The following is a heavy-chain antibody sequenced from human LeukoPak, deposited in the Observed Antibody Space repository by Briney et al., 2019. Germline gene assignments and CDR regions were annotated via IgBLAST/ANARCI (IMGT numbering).Heavy chain of an antibody. CDR1: GYTFTSYD. J-gene: IGHJ4*02. V-gene: IGHV1-8*01. CDR3: ARGRVWYCSSTSCNALDY. Sequence: ASVKVSCKASGYTFTSYDINWVRPATGQGLEWMGWMNPNSGNTGYAQKFQGRVTMTRNTSISTAYMELSSLRSEDTAVYYCARGRVWYCSSTSCNALDYWGQGTLVTVSS. D-gene: IGHD2-2*01. CDR2: MNPNSGNT.